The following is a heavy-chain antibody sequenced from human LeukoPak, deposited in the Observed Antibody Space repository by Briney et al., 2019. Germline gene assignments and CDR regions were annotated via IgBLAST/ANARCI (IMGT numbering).Heavy chain of an antibody. CDR3: AKDSEFSNVDTAMVTAVFDY. Sequence: GGSLRLSCAASGFTFSSYWMLWVRQAPGEGLVWVSHINRDGSKPTYADSVKGRFTISRDNAKNTLYLQMNSLRAEDTAVYYCAKDSEFSNVDTAMVTAVFDYWGQGTLVTVSS. D-gene: IGHD5-18*01. V-gene: IGHV3-74*01. J-gene: IGHJ4*02. CDR1: GFTFSSYW. CDR2: INRDGSKP.